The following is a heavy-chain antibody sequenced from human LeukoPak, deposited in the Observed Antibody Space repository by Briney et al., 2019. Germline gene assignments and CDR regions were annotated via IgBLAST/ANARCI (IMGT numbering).Heavy chain of an antibody. Sequence: ASVKVSCKASGGTFSSYAISWVRQAPGQGLEWMGGIIPIFGTANYAQKFQGRVTITADESTSTAYMELSSLRSEDTAVYYRARGYTPYSSSWENWFDPWGQGTLVTVSS. CDR2: IIPIFGTA. J-gene: IGHJ5*02. CDR3: ARGYTPYSSSWENWFDP. D-gene: IGHD6-13*01. V-gene: IGHV1-69*01. CDR1: GGTFSSYA.